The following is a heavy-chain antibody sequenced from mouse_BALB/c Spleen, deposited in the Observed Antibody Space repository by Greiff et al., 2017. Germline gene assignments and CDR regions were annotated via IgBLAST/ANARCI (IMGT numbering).Heavy chain of an antibody. D-gene: IGHD2-14*01. V-gene: IGHV14-4*02. J-gene: IGHJ2*01. CDR2: IDPENGDT. CDR1: GFNIKDYY. Sequence: EVQLQQSGAELVRSGASVKLSCTASGFNIKDYYMHWVKQRPEQGLEWIGWIDPENGDTEYAPKFQGKATMTADTSSNTAYLQLSSLTSEDTAVYYCNADYRYDGDADYWGQGTTRTVAS. CDR3: NADYRYDGDADY.